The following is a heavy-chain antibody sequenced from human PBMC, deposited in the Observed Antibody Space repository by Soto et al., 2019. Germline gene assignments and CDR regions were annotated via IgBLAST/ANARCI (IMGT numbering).Heavy chain of an antibody. Sequence: QVQLQQWGAGLLKPSETLSLTCAVYGASFSGYYWSWIRQPPGKGLEWMGEINHSGSTNYNPSLXSXAXIXXDTSKNQFSLKLSSVTAADTAVYYCARGWGRIFDYWGQGTLVTVSS. CDR1: GASFSGYY. D-gene: IGHD7-27*01. V-gene: IGHV4-34*01. J-gene: IGHJ4*02. CDR2: INHSGST. CDR3: ARGWGRIFDY.